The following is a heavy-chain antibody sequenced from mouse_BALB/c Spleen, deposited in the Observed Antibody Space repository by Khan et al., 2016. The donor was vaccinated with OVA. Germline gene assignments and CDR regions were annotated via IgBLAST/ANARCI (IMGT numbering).Heavy chain of an antibody. V-gene: IGHV9-3-1*01. D-gene: IGHD2-14*01. J-gene: IGHJ4*01. CDR1: GYTFTNYG. Sequence: QVQLKQSGPELKKPGETVKISCKASGYTFTNYGMNWVKQAPGKGLKWMGWINTYTGEPTYADDFKGRFAFSLETSASTAYLQSNNLKNEDTDTYFCARVGYNGTMDYWGQGTSVTVSS. CDR2: INTYTGEP. CDR3: ARVGYNGTMDY.